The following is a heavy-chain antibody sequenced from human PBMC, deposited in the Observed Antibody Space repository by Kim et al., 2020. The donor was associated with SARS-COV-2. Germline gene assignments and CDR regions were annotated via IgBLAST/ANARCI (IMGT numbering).Heavy chain of an antibody. D-gene: IGHD1-20*01. Sequence: GGSLRLSCAASGFTVSSNYMSWVRQAPGKGLEWVSVIYRGGNTYYADSVKGRFTISRDTSKNTLYLQMNSLRAEDTAVYCCSRRYNTTRAHDYWGQGTLVTVSS. CDR3: SRRYNTTRAHDY. V-gene: IGHV3-53*01. CDR2: IYRGGNT. CDR1: GFTVSSNY. J-gene: IGHJ4*02.